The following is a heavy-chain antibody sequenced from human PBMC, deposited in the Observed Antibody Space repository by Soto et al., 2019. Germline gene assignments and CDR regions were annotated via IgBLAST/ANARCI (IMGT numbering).Heavy chain of an antibody. D-gene: IGHD2-8*01. CDR1: GYTFTSYD. CDR3: ARGDPPVYAIRSSSFDY. J-gene: IGHJ4*02. V-gene: IGHV1-8*01. Sequence: ASVKVSCKASGYTFTSYDINWVRQATGQGLEWMGWMNPNSGNTGYAQKFQGRVTMTRNTSISTAYMELSSLRSEDTAVYYCARGDPPVYAIRSSSFDYWGQGTLVTVSS. CDR2: MNPNSGNT.